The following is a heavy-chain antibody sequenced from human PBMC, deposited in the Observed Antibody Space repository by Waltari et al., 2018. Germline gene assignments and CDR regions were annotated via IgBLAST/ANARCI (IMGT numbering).Heavy chain of an antibody. V-gene: IGHV3-23*04. Sequence: EVQLVESGGGLVQPGGSLRLSCAASGFPFSSYSISWVRQYPGTGLEWVSAISGSGGSTYYADSVKGRFTISRDNSKNTLYLQMNSLRAEDTAVYYCAKDQIDYDSSGYYAFDIWGQGTMVTVSS. CDR3: AKDQIDYDSSGYYAFDI. CDR2: ISGSGGST. D-gene: IGHD3-22*01. J-gene: IGHJ3*02. CDR1: GFPFSSYS.